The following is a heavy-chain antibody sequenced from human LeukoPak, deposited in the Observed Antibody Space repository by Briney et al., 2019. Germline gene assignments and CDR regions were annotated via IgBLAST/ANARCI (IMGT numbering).Heavy chain of an antibody. V-gene: IGHV4-39*07. CDR2: IYYSGST. D-gene: IGHD6-13*01. CDR3: ARYIAAARGREFDY. CDR1: GGSISSGGYY. J-gene: IGHJ4*02. Sequence: SETLSLTCTVSGGSISSGGYYWGWIRQPPGKGLEWIGSIYYSGSTYYNPSLKSRVTISVDTSKNQFSLKLSSVTAADTAVYYCARYIAAARGREFDYWGQGTLVTVSS.